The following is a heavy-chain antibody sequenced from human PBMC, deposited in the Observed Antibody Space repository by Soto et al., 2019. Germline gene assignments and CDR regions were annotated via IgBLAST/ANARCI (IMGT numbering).Heavy chain of an antibody. J-gene: IGHJ5*02. Sequence: EVQLVESGGDLVQPGGSLKVSCAASGFTFSGSAIHWVRQASGKGLEWVGRIRSKVNTYATAYAASVKGRFSISRDDSKNTAYLEMNSLKTEDTAVYYSTRFSMDSSSGWFDPWGQGTLVAVSS. D-gene: IGHD6-6*01. V-gene: IGHV3-73*02. CDR3: TRFSMDSSSGWFDP. CDR2: IRSKVNTYAT. CDR1: GFTFSGSA.